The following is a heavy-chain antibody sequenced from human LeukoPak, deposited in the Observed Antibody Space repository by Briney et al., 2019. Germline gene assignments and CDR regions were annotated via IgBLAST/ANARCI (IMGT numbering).Heavy chain of an antibody. CDR1: GGSISSYY. D-gene: IGHD1-26*01. J-gene: IGHJ3*02. CDR2: IYYSGGT. Sequence: SETLSLTCTGSGGSISSYYWSWIRQPPGKGLEWIGYIYYSGGTNYNPSLKSRVTISVDTSKNQFSLKLSSVTAADTAVYYCASGKWELQGVFDIWGQGTMVTVSS. CDR3: ASGKWELQGVFDI. V-gene: IGHV4-59*01.